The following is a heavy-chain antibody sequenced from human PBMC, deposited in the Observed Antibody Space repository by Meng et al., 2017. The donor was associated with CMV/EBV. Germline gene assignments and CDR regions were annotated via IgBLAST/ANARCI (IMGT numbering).Heavy chain of an antibody. J-gene: IGHJ6*02. CDR2: ISSNGGST. D-gene: IGHD2-2*01. V-gene: IGHV3-64*02. Sequence: SCKASGFTFSSYAMHWVRQAPGKGLEYVSAISSNGGSTYYADSVKGRFTISRDNSKNTLYLQMGSLRAEDMAVYYCARGSCSSISCPYGMDVWGQGTTVTVSS. CDR1: GFTFSSYA. CDR3: ARGSCSSISCPYGMDV.